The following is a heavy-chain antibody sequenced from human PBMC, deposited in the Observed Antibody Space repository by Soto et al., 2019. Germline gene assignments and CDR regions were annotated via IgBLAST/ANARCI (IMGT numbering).Heavy chain of an antibody. J-gene: IGHJ3*02. Sequence: GGSLRLSCTASGFTFSSYGMHWVRQAPGKGLEWVAVISYDGSNKYYADSVKGRFTISRDNSKNTLYLQLNSLTAEDTAVYYCAKDDPGVLALDIWGQGTMVTVSS. CDR3: AKDDPGVLALDI. V-gene: IGHV3-30*18. CDR1: GFTFSSYG. CDR2: ISYDGSNK. D-gene: IGHD6-6*01.